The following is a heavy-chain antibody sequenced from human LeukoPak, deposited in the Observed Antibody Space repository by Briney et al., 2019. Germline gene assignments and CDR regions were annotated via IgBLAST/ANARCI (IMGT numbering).Heavy chain of an antibody. Sequence: PGGSLRLSCAAFGFTFSSYGMHWVRQAPGKGLEWVAFIRYDGSNKYYADSVKGRFTISRDNSKNTLYLQMNSLRAEDTAVYYCAKDIEGGYPPQYYFDYWGQGTLVTVSS. D-gene: IGHD3-22*01. CDR1: GFTFSSYG. CDR2: IRYDGSNK. CDR3: AKDIEGGYPPQYYFDY. J-gene: IGHJ4*02. V-gene: IGHV3-30*02.